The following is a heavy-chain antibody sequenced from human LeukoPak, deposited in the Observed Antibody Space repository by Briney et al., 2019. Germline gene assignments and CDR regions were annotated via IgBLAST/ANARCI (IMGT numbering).Heavy chain of an antibody. J-gene: IGHJ4*02. D-gene: IGHD5-18*01. CDR3: ASLDTAAIRTGGY. CDR2: IKKSGSET. CDR1: GFPFSPDW. Sequence: GGSLRLSCAASGFPFSPDWMSWVRQAPGRGLEWVAMIKKSGSETHYVDSVKGRFTISRDSARNSLYLQMSSLKADDTAVYYCASLDTAAIRTGGYWGQGTLVTVSS. V-gene: IGHV3-7*01.